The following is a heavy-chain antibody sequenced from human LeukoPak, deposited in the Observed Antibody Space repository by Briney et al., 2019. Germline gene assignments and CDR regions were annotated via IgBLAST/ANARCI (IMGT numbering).Heavy chain of an antibody. J-gene: IGHJ4*02. Sequence: GGSLRLSCAASGFTFSSYWMSWVRQAPGKGPEWVSSIRGGGVIFYADSVKGRFTLSRDDSRNTVYLQLNNLRVEDTAIYYCAKANWVSNADAVRWGQGTQVTVSS. CDR3: AKANWVSNADAVR. CDR2: IRGGGVI. V-gene: IGHV3-23*01. CDR1: GFTFSSYW. D-gene: IGHD1-1*01.